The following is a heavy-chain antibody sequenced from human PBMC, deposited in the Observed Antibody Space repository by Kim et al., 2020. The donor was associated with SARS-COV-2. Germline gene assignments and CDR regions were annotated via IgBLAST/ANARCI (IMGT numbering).Heavy chain of an antibody. CDR2: INAGNGNT. Sequence: ASVKVSCKASGYTFTSYAMHWVRQAPGQRLEWMGWINAGNGNTKYSQKFQGRVTITRDTSASTAYMELSSLRSEDTAAYYCARDPSVYYDILSQRGRANWFDPWGQGTLVTVSS. CDR3: ARDPSVYYDILSQRGRANWFDP. CDR1: GYTFTSYA. D-gene: IGHD3-9*01. J-gene: IGHJ5*02. V-gene: IGHV1-3*01.